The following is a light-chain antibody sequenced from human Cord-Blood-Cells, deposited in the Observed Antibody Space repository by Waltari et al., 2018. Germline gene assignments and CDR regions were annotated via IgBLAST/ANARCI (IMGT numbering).Light chain of an antibody. J-gene: IGLJ3*02. CDR1: RSDVGGYNY. CDR3: CSYAGSYTRV. Sequence: QSALTQPRSVSGSPGQSVTISCTGTRSDVGGYNYVPWYQQHPGKAPKLMIYDVSKRPSGVPDRFSGSKSGNTASLTISGLQAEDEADYYCCSYAGSYTRVFGGGTKLTVL. V-gene: IGLV2-11*01. CDR2: DVS.